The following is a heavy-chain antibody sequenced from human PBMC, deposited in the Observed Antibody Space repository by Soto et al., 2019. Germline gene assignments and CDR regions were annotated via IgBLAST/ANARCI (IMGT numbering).Heavy chain of an antibody. CDR1: GFTFSAYA. J-gene: IGHJ5*02. CDR2: IDSSSAGRT. D-gene: IGHD1-26*01. Sequence: GGSLRLSCAASGFTFSAYAMTWVRQAPGKGLEWVSAIDSSSAGRTDYADSVKGRFTISRDNSKNTLYLQMNSLRVEDTAVYYCAKDSHSGSYHWGQGTLVTAPQ. CDR3: AKDSHSGSYH. V-gene: IGHV3-23*01.